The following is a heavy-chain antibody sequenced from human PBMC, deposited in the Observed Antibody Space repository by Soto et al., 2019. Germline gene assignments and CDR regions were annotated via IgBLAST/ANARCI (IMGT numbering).Heavy chain of an antibody. CDR2: INHSGSS. Sequence: QVQLQQWGAGLLKPSESLSLTCAVYGGSLSGDYWGWIRQPPGRGLEWLGEINHSGSSNYNPSLKCGVTISVDTSNIQFSLKLSSVTAADTAVYYCARKASLATRGLFMYKFNSLDVWGQGTTVTIS. CDR3: ARKASLATRGLFMYKFNSLDV. CDR1: GGSLSGDY. J-gene: IGHJ6*02. V-gene: IGHV4-34*01. D-gene: IGHD6-6*01.